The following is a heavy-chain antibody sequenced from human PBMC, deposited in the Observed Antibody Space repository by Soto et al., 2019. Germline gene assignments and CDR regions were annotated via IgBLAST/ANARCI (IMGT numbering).Heavy chain of an antibody. J-gene: IGHJ6*02. CDR3: ARDYYGSGAPDHYGMDV. V-gene: IGHV1-18*01. D-gene: IGHD3-10*01. CDR2: ISTYTGDT. Sequence: ASVKVSCKASGYTFARYGISWVRQAPGQGLEWLGWISTYTGDTDYAQKFQGRLTMTTDTSTTTAYMELRSLRSGDTAVYYCARDYYGSGAPDHYGMDVWGQGTTVPVSS. CDR1: GYTFARYG.